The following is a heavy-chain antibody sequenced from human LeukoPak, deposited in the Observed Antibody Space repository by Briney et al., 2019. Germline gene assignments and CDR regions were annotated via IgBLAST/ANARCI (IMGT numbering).Heavy chain of an antibody. CDR3: AKDQLNRFCSGGSCSVTHDY. D-gene: IGHD2-15*01. CDR1: GFTFGTYG. Sequence: GGSLRLSCAASGFTFGTYGMSWVRQAPGKGLEWVSSISYNGGGTYYSDSVKGRFTISRDNSKNTLYLQMSSLRAEDTAVYYCAKDQLNRFCSGGSCSVTHDYWGQGTLVTVSS. CDR2: ISYNGGGT. V-gene: IGHV3-23*01. J-gene: IGHJ4*02.